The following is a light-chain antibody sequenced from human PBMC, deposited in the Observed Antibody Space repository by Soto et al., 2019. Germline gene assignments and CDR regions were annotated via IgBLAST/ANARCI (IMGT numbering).Light chain of an antibody. J-gene: IGLJ2*01. Sequence: QSVLTQPPSASGTPGQRVTISCSGSNSNIGINPVNWYQQLPGTAPKLLIYSNDLRPSGVPDRVSGSLSGASASLAISGLQSEDEADYYCAAWDDSLNAVVFGGGTKLTVL. CDR1: NSNIGINP. CDR3: AAWDDSLNAVV. CDR2: SND. V-gene: IGLV1-44*01.